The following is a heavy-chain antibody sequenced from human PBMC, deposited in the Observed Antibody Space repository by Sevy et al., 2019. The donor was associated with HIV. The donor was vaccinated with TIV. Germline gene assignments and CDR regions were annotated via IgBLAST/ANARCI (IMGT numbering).Heavy chain of an antibody. CDR2: VSWNGSRT. CDR1: GFTFSNSD. Sequence: GGSLRRSCAASGFTFSNSDMNWVHQAPGKGLEWVSGVSWNGSRTHYADSVKGHFINSRDNSRNTLYLQTNSLRAEDTAVYCSGGSCYRYPPYYYYGMDVWGQGTTVTVSS. V-gene: IGHV3-35*02. J-gene: IGHJ6*02. D-gene: IGHD2-15*01. CDR3: GGSCYRYPPYYYYGMDV.